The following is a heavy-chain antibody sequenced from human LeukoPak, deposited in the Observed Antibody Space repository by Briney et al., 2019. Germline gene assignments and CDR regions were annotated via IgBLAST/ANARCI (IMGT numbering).Heavy chain of an antibody. CDR1: GGSISSYY. Sequence: SETLSLTCTVSGGSISSYYWSWIRQPPGKGLEWIGYIYYSGSTNYNPSLKSRFTISVDTSKNQFSLKPSSVTAADTAVYYCARGGYSYGYYMDVWGKGTTVTVSS. J-gene: IGHJ6*03. CDR3: ARGGYSYGYYMDV. D-gene: IGHD5-18*01. V-gene: IGHV4-59*01. CDR2: IYYSGST.